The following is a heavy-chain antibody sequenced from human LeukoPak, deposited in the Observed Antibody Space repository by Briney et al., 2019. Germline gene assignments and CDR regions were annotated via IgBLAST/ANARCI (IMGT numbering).Heavy chain of an antibody. Sequence: GGSLRLSCAASGFTVSSTYMSWVRQAPGKGLDWVSVIYCGGDTYYADSAKGRFTISRDNSKNTVYLQMNSLRAEDTAVYYCASETNYDYWGQGTLVTVSS. CDR3: ASETNYDY. CDR1: GFTVSSTY. CDR2: IYCGGDT. D-gene: IGHD1-14*01. J-gene: IGHJ4*02. V-gene: IGHV3-66*02.